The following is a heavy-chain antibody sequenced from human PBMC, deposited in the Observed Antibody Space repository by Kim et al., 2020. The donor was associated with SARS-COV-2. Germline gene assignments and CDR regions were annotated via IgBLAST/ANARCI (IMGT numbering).Heavy chain of an antibody. J-gene: IGHJ4*02. V-gene: IGHV3-23*01. D-gene: IGHD3-22*01. CDR3: ASKGRDHYESSGKHR. CDR1: GFTFSMYP. Sequence: GGSLRLSCAASGFTFSMYPMSWVRQAPGKGLEWVSTISESGSRTDYADSAKGRFTISRDNSKSTLFLQMNSLRVEDTAIYFCASKGRDHYESSGKHRGGQGTLVTVSS. CDR2: ISESGSRT.